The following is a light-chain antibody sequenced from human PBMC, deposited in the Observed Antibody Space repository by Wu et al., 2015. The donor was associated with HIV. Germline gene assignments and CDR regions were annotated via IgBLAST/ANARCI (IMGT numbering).Light chain of an antibody. CDR1: QSVSSNY. CDR3: QHYSSSPTMYT. V-gene: IGKV3-20*01. J-gene: IGKJ2*01. CDR2: AAS. Sequence: EIVLTQSPGTLSLSPGERATLSCRASQSVSSNYLAWYQKKSGQAPRLLIYAASSRATGIPDRFSGSESGTDFTLTISRLEPEDFAVYYCQHYSSSPTMYTFGQGPSW.